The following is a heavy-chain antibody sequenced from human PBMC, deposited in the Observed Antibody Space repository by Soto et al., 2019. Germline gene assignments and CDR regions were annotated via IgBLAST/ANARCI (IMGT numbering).Heavy chain of an antibody. D-gene: IGHD2-21*01. CDR1: GGSVSGYY. CDR2: IHYSGST. J-gene: IGHJ6*02. Sequence: SETLSLTCTVSGGSVSGYYWSWIRQPPGKGLEWIGYIHYSGSTNYNPSLKSRVTMSVDTSKNQFFLRLNSVTTADSAVYYCARFSSGDYYYYFYGLDVWGQGTTVTVSS. V-gene: IGHV4-59*02. CDR3: ARFSSGDYYYYFYGLDV.